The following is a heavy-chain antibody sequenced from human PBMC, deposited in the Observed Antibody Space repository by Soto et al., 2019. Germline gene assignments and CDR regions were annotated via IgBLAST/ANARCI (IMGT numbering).Heavy chain of an antibody. Sequence: ESGPTLVNPTQTLTLTCTFSGFSLSTSGVGVGWIRQPPGKALEWLALIYWNDDKRYSPSLKSRLTITKDTSKNQVVLTMTNMDPVDTATYYCAHSQYYYDSSGYSTTFDYWGQGTLVTVSS. D-gene: IGHD3-22*01. CDR1: GFSLSTSGVG. CDR2: IYWNDDK. CDR3: AHSQYYYDSSGYSTTFDY. V-gene: IGHV2-5*01. J-gene: IGHJ4*02.